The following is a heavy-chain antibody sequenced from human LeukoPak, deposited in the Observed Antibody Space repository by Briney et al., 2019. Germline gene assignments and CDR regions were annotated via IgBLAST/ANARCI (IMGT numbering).Heavy chain of an antibody. CDR2: ISGDGSST. CDR1: GFTFSSYW. Sequence: GGSLRLSCAASGFTFSSYWMHWVRQAPGEGLVWVSYISGDGSSTTYADSVKGRFTISRDNAKNTLDLQMNSLRAEDTAVYYCARGGWGTAIDYWAQGTLVTVSS. V-gene: IGHV3-74*01. D-gene: IGHD1-7*01. CDR3: ARGGWGTAIDY. J-gene: IGHJ4*02.